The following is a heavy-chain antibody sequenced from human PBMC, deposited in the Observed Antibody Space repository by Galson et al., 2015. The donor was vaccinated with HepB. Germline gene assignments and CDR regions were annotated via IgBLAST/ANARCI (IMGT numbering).Heavy chain of an antibody. D-gene: IGHD6-19*01. Sequence: SLRLSCAVSGFTFRSYSMNWVRQAPGEGLEWVSYISSSSSTINYADSVKGRFTISRDNSKNTLYLQMNSLRAEDTAVYYCAREISGWHGGAFDYWGQGTLVTVSS. CDR3: AREISGWHGGAFDY. J-gene: IGHJ4*02. V-gene: IGHV3-48*01. CDR1: GFTFRSYS. CDR2: ISSSSSTI.